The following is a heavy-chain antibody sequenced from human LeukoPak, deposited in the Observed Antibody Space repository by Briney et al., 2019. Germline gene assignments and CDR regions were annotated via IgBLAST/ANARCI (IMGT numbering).Heavy chain of an antibody. Sequence: AGGSLRLSCAASGFTFSSYTMNWVRQPPGKGLEWVSNIGTSSTTIYYADSVKGRFTISRDNSKNTLYLQMNSLRAEDTAVYYCARDGSVVVPPLWGRGTLVTVSS. CDR2: IGTSSTTI. V-gene: IGHV3-48*01. CDR3: ARDGSVVVPPL. CDR1: GFTFSSYT. J-gene: IGHJ2*01. D-gene: IGHD2-21*01.